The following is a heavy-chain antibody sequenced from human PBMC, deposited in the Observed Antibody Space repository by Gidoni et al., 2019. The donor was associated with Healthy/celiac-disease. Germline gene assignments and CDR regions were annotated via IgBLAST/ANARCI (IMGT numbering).Heavy chain of an antibody. CDR2: MNPNSGGT. CDR1: GYTFTGSY. V-gene: IGHV1-2*06. J-gene: IGHJ4*02. Sequence: QVQLVQSEAEVKKPGASVKVSCKASGYTFTGSYMHWVRQAPGQGLDCMGRMNPNSGGTNYAQKFQGRVTMTRETSISTAYMELSRLRSDDTAVYYCARETARGGTTDYWGQGTLVTVSS. CDR3: ARETARGGTTDY. D-gene: IGHD1-7*01.